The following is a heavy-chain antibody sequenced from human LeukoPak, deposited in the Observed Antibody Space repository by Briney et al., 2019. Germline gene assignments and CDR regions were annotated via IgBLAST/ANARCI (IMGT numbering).Heavy chain of an antibody. CDR2: INPNSGGT. CDR3: ARAQAHIIVVVPAAMFAFDI. V-gene: IGHV1-2*02. Sequence: ASVKVSCKASGYTFTGYYMHWVRQAPGQGLEWMGWINPNSGGTNYAQKFQGRVTMTRDTSISTAYMELSRLRSDDTAVYYCARAQAHIIVVVPAAMFAFDIWGQGTMVTVSS. CDR1: GYTFTGYY. D-gene: IGHD2-2*01. J-gene: IGHJ3*02.